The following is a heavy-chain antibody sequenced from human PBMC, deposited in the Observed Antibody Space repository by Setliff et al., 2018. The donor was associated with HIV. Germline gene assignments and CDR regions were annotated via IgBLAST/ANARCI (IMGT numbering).Heavy chain of an antibody. CDR2: IRQDGGET. V-gene: IGHV3-7*05. J-gene: IGHJ4*02. CDR3: ASTRFGGPAAAAVVGGRIDFDN. CDR1: GFIFTDYR. Sequence: GGSLRLSCVTSGFIFTDYRMSWVRQAPGKGLEWVANIRQDGGETHYVDSVKGRFTISRDNAKNSLYLQMNGLGAEDTALYYCASTRFGGPAAAAVVGGRIDFDNWGRGTLVTVSS. D-gene: IGHD2-15*01.